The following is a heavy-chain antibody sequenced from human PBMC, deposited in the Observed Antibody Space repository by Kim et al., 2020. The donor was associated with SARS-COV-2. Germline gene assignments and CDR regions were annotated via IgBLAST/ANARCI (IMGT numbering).Heavy chain of an antibody. CDR2: IKQDGSEK. CDR1: GFTFSSYW. CDR3: ARGSDYNWNDLFDY. J-gene: IGHJ4*02. V-gene: IGHV3-7*01. D-gene: IGHD1-1*01. Sequence: GGSLRLSCAASGFTFSSYWMSWVRQAPGKGLEWVANIKQDGSEKYYVDSVKGRFTISRDNAKNSLYLQMNSLRAEDTAVYYCARGSDYNWNDLFDYWGQGTLVTVSS.